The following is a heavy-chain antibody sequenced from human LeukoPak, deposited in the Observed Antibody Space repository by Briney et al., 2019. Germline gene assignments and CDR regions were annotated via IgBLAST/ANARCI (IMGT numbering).Heavy chain of an antibody. V-gene: IGHV4-38-2*02. CDR3: ARVCSSGRCLDY. D-gene: IGHD2-15*01. J-gene: IGHJ4*02. Sequence: SETLSLTCTVSGYSISSGYYWAWMRQPPGKGLEWIGSINHSGSTYYNPSLKSRVTVSVDTSKNQVSLRLSSVTAADTAVYYCARVCSSGRCLDYWGQGTLVTVSS. CDR2: INHSGST. CDR1: GYSISSGYY.